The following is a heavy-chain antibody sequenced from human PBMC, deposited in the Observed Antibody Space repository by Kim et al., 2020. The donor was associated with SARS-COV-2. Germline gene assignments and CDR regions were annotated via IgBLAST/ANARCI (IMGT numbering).Heavy chain of an antibody. J-gene: IGHJ4*02. CDR1: GFTFSSYA. Sequence: GGSLRLSCAASGFTFSSYAMSWVRQAPGKGLEWVAIIKQDGSKKDYADSVKGRFTISRDNSRNTLYLQMNSLRAEDTAVYYCARHVAATAWREGFDYWGQGTLVTVSS. CDR2: IKQDGSKK. D-gene: IGHD3-16*01. CDR3: ARHVAATAWREGFDY. V-gene: IGHV3-7*01.